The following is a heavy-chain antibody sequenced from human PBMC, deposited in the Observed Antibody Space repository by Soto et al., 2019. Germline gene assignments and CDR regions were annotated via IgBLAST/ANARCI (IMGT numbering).Heavy chain of an antibody. V-gene: IGHV5-51*01. CDR1: GYSFTSYW. D-gene: IGHD3-3*01. J-gene: IGHJ6*02. CDR2: IYPGDSDT. Sequence: GYSFTSYWIGWVRQMPGKGLEWMGIIYPGDSDTRYSPSFQGQVTISADKSISTAYLQWSSLKASDTAMYYCARDRRTYYDFWSGSARYYYYGMDVWGQGTPVTVSS. CDR3: ARDRRTYYDFWSGSARYYYYGMDV.